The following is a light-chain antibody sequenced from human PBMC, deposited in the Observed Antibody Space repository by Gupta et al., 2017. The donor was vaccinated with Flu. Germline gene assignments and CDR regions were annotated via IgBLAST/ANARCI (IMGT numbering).Light chain of an antibody. CDR2: LNSDGSH. J-gene: IGLJ2*01. V-gene: IGLV4-69*01. CDR1: SGHSSYA. CDR3: QTWGTGIVV. Sequence: LVLTQSPSASASLGALVKLTCTLSSGHSSYAIAWHQQQPEKGPRYLMKLNSDGSHSKGDGIPDRFSGSSSGAERYLTVSSLQSEDEADYYCQTWGTGIVVFSGGTKLTVL.